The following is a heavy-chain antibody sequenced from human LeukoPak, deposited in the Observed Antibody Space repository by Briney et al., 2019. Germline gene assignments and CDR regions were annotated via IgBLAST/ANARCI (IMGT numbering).Heavy chain of an antibody. CDR2: IIPILGIA. J-gene: IGHJ6*02. Sequence: SVKVSCKASGGTFSGYAISWVRQAPGQGLEWMGRIIPILGIANYAQKFQGRVTITADKSTSTAYMELSSLRSEDTAVYYCARVGSDSSGRVYYYYYGMDVWGQGTTVTVSS. CDR3: ARVGSDSSGRVYYYYYGMDV. D-gene: IGHD6-19*01. CDR1: GGTFSGYA. V-gene: IGHV1-69*04.